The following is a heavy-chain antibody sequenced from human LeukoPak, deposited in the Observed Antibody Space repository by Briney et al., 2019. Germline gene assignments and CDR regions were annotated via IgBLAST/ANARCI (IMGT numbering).Heavy chain of an antibody. CDR1: GGSISSSY. CDR2: IYCTGST. Sequence: SETLSLTCTVSGGSISSSYWSWIRQPPGKGLEWIGYIYCTGSTNYNPSLKSRVTISVDTSKNQFSLKLSSVTAAGTAVYYCARDVGSGSTSLSFDPWGQGTLVTVSS. D-gene: IGHD2-2*01. V-gene: IGHV4-59*12. J-gene: IGHJ5*02. CDR3: ARDVGSGSTSLSFDP.